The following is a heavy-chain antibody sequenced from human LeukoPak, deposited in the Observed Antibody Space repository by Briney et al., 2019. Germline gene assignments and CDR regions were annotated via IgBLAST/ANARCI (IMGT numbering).Heavy chain of an antibody. CDR3: AKDLYSGYDSRASDI. Sequence: GGSLRLSCAASGFTVSSNYMSWVRQAPGKGLEWVSAISGSGGSTYYADSVKGRFTISRDNSKNTLYLQMNSLRAEDTAVYYCAKDLYSGYDSRASDIWGQGTMVTVSS. CDR2: ISGSGGST. V-gene: IGHV3-23*01. D-gene: IGHD5-12*01. CDR1: GFTVSSNY. J-gene: IGHJ3*02.